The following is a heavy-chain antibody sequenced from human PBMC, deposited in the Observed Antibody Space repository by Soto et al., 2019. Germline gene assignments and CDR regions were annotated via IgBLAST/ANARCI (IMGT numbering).Heavy chain of an antibody. CDR1: GLTVESFW. D-gene: IGHD3-10*01. V-gene: IGHV3-74*01. CDR2: VHSDGTTT. J-gene: IGHJ3*01. CDR3: ARGDRGGFDL. Sequence: GGSLRLSCAASGLTVESFWMHCVRPAPGKRMVWVSRVHSDGTTTTYADSVKGRFTISRDNARTTVSLQMSSLRAEDTAIYYCARGDRGGFDLWGHGTVVTVSS.